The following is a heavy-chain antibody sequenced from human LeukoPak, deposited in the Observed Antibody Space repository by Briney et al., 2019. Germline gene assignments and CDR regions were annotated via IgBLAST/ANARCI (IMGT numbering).Heavy chain of an antibody. CDR2: IYYNGKT. J-gene: IGHJ4*02. CDR1: GGSISSYY. V-gene: IGHV4-59*01. D-gene: IGHD6-19*01. CDR3: ARGQSGYSSGWYAY. Sequence: SETLSLTCTVSGGSISSYYWSWIRQPPGKGLEWIGYIYYNGKTNYNPSLKSRVTISVDTSKNQFSLKLSSVTAADTAVYYCARGQSGYSSGWYAYWGQGTLLTVSS.